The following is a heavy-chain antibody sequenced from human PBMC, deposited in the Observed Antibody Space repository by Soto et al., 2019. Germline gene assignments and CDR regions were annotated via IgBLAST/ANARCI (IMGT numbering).Heavy chain of an antibody. V-gene: IGHV4-59*01. CDR2: IYYSGST. CDR3: ARALAYCGGDCHSQDYYYYYGMDV. CDR1: GGSISSYY. J-gene: IGHJ6*04. Sequence: CETLSLTCTVFGGSISSYYWSWIRQPPGKGLEWIGYIYYSGSTNYNPSLKSRVTISVDTSKNQFSLKLSSVTAADTAVYYCARALAYCGGDCHSQDYYYYYGMDVWGKGTTVTV. D-gene: IGHD2-21*02.